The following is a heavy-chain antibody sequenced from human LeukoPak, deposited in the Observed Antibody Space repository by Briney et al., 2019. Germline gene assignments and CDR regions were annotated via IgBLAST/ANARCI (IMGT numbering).Heavy chain of an antibody. CDR1: GFTFSSYA. D-gene: IGHD6-13*01. J-gene: IGHJ4*02. CDR3: VRGAYSSSWLNFDY. CDR2: IPYDGSNK. V-gene: IGHV3-30*04. Sequence: GRTLRLSCAASGFTFSSYAMHWVRQAPGKWLEWVALIPYDGSNKYYAASVKGRFTVSRDNSKNTLYLQMNSLRAEDTAVYYCVRGAYSSSWLNFDYWGQGTLVTVSS.